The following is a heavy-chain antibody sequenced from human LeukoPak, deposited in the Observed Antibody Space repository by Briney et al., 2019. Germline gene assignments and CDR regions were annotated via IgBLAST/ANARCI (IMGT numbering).Heavy chain of an antibody. D-gene: IGHD5-18*01. CDR2: IYYSGST. CDR1: GGSISSSSYY. V-gene: IGHV4-61*05. J-gene: IGHJ4*02. Sequence: SETLSLTCTVSGGSISSSSYYWGWIRQPPGKGLEWIGYIYYSGSTNYNPSLKSRVTISVDTSKNQFSLKLSSVAAADTAVYYCARSGRGYSYAYYFDYWGQGTLVTVSS. CDR3: ARSGRGYSYAYYFDY.